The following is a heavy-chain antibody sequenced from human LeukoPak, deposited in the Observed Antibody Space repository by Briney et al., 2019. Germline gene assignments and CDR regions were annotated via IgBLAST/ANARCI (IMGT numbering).Heavy chain of an antibody. D-gene: IGHD3-9*01. J-gene: IGHJ6*03. CDR2: IYYSEST. Sequence: SETLSLTCTVSGGSISSYYWSWIRQPPGKGLGWIVYIYYSESTNYNPSLKSRVTISVDTSKNQFSLKLSSVTAADTAVYYCARVHYDILTGYYEYYYYYYMDVWGKGTTVTISS. V-gene: IGHV4-59*01. CDR3: ARVHYDILTGYYEYYYYYYMDV. CDR1: GGSISSYY.